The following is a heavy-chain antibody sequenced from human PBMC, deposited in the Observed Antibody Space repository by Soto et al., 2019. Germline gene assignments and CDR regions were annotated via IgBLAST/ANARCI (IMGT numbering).Heavy chain of an antibody. CDR2: IYHSGSA. CDR3: ARIRTYDTSGYYSSFYFDN. J-gene: IGHJ4*02. V-gene: IGHV4-30-2*01. D-gene: IGHD3-22*01. CDR1: RGSISTSGYS. Sequence: QLQLQESGSGLVKPSQTLPLTCTVSRGSISTSGYSWGWIRQPPGKGLEWIGYIYHSGSAYYNPSLKGRVTISVDRSKNQFSLRLSSVTAADTAVYYCARIRTYDTSGYYSSFYFDNWGQGTLVTVSS.